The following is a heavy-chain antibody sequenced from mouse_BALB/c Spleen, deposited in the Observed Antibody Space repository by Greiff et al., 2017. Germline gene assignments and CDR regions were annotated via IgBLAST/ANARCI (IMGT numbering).Heavy chain of an antibody. D-gene: IGHD1-1*01. Sequence: EVQLQQSGAELVKPGASVKLSCTASGFNIKDTYMHWVKQRPEQGLEWIGRIDPANGNTKYDPKFQGKATITADTSSNTAYLQLSSLTSEDTAVYYCARPRYYYGSSYDYWGQGTTLTVSS. CDR2: IDPANGNT. CDR1: GFNIKDTY. CDR3: ARPRYYYGSSYDY. V-gene: IGHV14-3*02. J-gene: IGHJ2*01.